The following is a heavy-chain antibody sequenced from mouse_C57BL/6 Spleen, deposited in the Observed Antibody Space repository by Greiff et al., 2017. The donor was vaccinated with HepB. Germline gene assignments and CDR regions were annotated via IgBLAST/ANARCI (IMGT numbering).Heavy chain of an antibody. CDR2: IDPNSGGT. V-gene: IGHV1-72*01. Sequence: VQLQQSGAELVKPGASVKLSCKASGYTFTSYWMHWVKQRPGRGLEWIGRIDPNSGGTKYNEKFKSKATLTVDKPSSTAYMQLSSLTSEDSAVYYCARDTTVVAPLPFDVWGTGTTVTVSS. J-gene: IGHJ1*03. CDR3: ARDTTVVAPLPFDV. CDR1: GYTFTSYW. D-gene: IGHD1-1*01.